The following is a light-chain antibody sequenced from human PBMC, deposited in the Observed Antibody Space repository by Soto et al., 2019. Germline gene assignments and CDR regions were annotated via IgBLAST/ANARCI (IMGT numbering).Light chain of an antibody. CDR3: HQYYSTPYT. J-gene: IGKJ2*01. CDR2: WAS. CDR1: QSVLYSSNNKNY. Sequence: DIVMTQSPDSLAVSLGERATINCKSSQSVLYSSNNKNYLAWYQQKPGQPPKLLIYWASTREFGVPDRFSGSGSGTDFTLTISSLQAEDVAVSYCHQYYSTPYTFGQGTKLEIK. V-gene: IGKV4-1*01.